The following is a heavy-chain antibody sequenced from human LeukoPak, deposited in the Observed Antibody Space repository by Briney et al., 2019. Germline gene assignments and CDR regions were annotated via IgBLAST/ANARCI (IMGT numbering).Heavy chain of an antibody. V-gene: IGHV4-59*01. J-gene: IGHJ4*02. CDR1: GASISSYY. D-gene: IGHD1-1*01. CDR3: ARVGDWNDLVY. CDR2: IHHSGGA. Sequence: SETLSLTCTVSGASISSYYWSWIRQPPGKGLEWIGYIHHSGGANYNPSLKSRVTISVDASKNQFSLRLRSVTAADTAVYYCARVGDWNDLVYWGQGTLVSVSS.